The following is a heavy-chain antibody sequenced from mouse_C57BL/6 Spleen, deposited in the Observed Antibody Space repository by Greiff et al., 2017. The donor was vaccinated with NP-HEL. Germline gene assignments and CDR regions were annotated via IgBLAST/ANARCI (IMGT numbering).Heavy chain of an antibody. V-gene: IGHV5-17*01. Sequence: DVLLVESGGGLVKPGGSLKLSCAASGFTFSDYGMDWVSQAPEKGLEWFAYISSGCSTIYYADTVKGRVTFSRDNAQNTLLLHMTSLRSEDPAMYYCATAAWFAYWGQGTLVTFSA. CDR2: ISSGCSTI. CDR1: GFTFSDYG. J-gene: IGHJ3*01. CDR3: ATAAWFAY.